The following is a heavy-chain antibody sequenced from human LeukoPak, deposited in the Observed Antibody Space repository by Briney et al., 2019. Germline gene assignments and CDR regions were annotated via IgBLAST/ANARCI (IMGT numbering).Heavy chain of an antibody. Sequence: PSQTLSLTCTVSGGSISSGGYYWSWIRQPPGKGLEWIGYIYHSGSTYYNPSLKSRVTISVDRSKNQFSLKLSSVTAADTAVYYCARVAAAGPGGAFDIWGQGTMVTVSS. CDR2: IYHSGST. CDR3: ARVAAAGPGGAFDI. CDR1: GGSISSGGYY. J-gene: IGHJ3*02. D-gene: IGHD6-13*01. V-gene: IGHV4-30-2*01.